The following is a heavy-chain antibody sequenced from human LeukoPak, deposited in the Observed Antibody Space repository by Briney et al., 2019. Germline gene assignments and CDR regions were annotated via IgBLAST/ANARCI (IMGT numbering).Heavy chain of an antibody. J-gene: IGHJ4*02. CDR1: GFTFSDYP. D-gene: IGHD3-16*01. Sequence: GGSLRLSCVASGFTFSDYPMYWVRQAPGKGLEWVAVISHDGRNKFYADSVRGRFTVSRDDSKNMLNLQMSSLRPEDTAVYYCARDSPYHDYWGQGSLVTVSS. CDR3: ARDSPYHDY. V-gene: IGHV3-30*04. CDR2: ISHDGRNK.